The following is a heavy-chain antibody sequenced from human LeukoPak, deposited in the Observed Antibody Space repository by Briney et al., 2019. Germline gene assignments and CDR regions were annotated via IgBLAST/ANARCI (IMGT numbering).Heavy chain of an antibody. Sequence: ASVKVSCKASGYTFTSYGISWVRQAPGQELEWMGWISAYNGNTKYAQKLQGRVTMTTDTSTSTACMELRSLRSDDTAVYYCARDLLYYDSSGKPPGDYWGQGTLVTVSS. CDR3: ARDLLYYDSSGKPPGDY. CDR2: ISAYNGNT. V-gene: IGHV1-18*01. J-gene: IGHJ4*02. CDR1: GYTFTSYG. D-gene: IGHD3-22*01.